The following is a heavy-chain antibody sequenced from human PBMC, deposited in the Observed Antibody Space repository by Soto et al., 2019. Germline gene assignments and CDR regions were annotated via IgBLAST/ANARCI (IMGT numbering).Heavy chain of an antibody. J-gene: IGHJ6*02. Sequence: EVQLVESGGGLVQPGGSLRLSCAASGFTFSSYSMNWVRQAPGKGLEWVSYISSSSSTIYYADSVKGRFTISRDNAKNSLYLQMNSLRDEDTAVYYCAREGASSLYYYGMDVWGQGTTVTVSS. CDR1: GFTFSSYS. CDR2: ISSSSSTI. D-gene: IGHD2-2*01. V-gene: IGHV3-48*02. CDR3: AREGASSLYYYGMDV.